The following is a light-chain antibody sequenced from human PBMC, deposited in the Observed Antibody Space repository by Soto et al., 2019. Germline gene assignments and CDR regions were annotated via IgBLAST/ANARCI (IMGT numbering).Light chain of an antibody. CDR1: QSVLHSSNNKNY. Sequence: DIVMTQSPDSLAVSLGERATINCKSSQSVLHSSNNKNYLTWYQQKPGQPPKLLIYWASTRESGVPDRFSGSGSGTDFTLTISGLQAEDVVVYYCQQSYTIPVTFGGGTKVEI. V-gene: IGKV4-1*01. CDR3: QQSYTIPVT. CDR2: WAS. J-gene: IGKJ4*01.